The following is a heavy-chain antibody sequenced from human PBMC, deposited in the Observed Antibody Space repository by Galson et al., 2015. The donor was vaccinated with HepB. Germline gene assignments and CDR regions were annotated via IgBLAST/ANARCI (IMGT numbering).Heavy chain of an antibody. Sequence: SVKVSCKASGYTFTSYGISWVRQAPGQGLEWMGWISAYSGNTNYAQKLQGRVTMTTDTSTSTAYMELRSLRSDDTAVYYCARGEGGGYYDSSGYYLSYWGQGTLVTVSS. V-gene: IGHV1-18*01. CDR3: ARGEGGGYYDSSGYYLSY. CDR1: GYTFTSYG. J-gene: IGHJ4*02. CDR2: ISAYSGNT. D-gene: IGHD3-22*01.